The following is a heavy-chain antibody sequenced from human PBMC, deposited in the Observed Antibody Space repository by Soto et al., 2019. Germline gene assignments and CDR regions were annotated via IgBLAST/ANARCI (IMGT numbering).Heavy chain of an antibody. V-gene: IGHV3-33*01. D-gene: IGHD3-3*01. CDR2: IWYDGSNK. Sequence: GGSLRLSCAASGFTFSSYGMHWVRQAPGKGLEWVAVIWYDGSNKYYADSVKGRFTISRDNSKNTLYLQMNSLRAEDTAVYYCARDLYYDFWSGYYSHYYYGMDVWGQGTTVTVSS. J-gene: IGHJ6*02. CDR1: GFTFSSYG. CDR3: ARDLYYDFWSGYYSHYYYGMDV.